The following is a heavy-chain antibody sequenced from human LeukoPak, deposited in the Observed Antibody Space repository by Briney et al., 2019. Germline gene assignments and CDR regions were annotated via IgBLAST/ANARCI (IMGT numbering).Heavy chain of an antibody. V-gene: IGHV3-23*01. CDR2: ISGSGGST. J-gene: IGHJ4*02. CDR3: ARDPAIQAWLSAYYFDY. CDR1: GFTFSSYA. D-gene: IGHD3-22*01. Sequence: GGSLRLSCAASGFTFSSYAISWVRQAPGKGLEWVSAISGSGGSTYYADSVKGRFTISRDNSKNTLDLQMNSLRDEDTAVYYCARDPAIQAWLSAYYFDYWGQGTLVTVSS.